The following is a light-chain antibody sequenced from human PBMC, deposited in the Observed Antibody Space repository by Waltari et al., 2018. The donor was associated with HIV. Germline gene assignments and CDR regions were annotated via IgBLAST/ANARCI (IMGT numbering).Light chain of an antibody. CDR3: ATWDDRLNYWV. V-gene: IGLV1-44*01. CDR2: PVK. Sequence: QSVVTQPPSASGAPGQRVTIPCSGSTSNIGTNSVSWYQQFPGTAPKLLIYPVKERPSGVPDRFSGSKSGTSASLAISGLQSEDEADYYCATWDDRLNYWVFGGGTKLTVL. J-gene: IGLJ3*02. CDR1: TSNIGTNS.